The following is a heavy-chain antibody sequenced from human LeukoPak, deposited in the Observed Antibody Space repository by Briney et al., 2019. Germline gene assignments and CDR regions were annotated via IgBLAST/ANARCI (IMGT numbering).Heavy chain of an antibody. V-gene: IGHV3-53*01. CDR3: ARHGYQLLYYFDY. CDR2: IYSGGRT. Sequence: PGGSLRLSCAASGFTVSSNYMSWVRQAPGKGLEWVSVIYSGGRTYYADSVEGRFTISRDNSKNTLYLQMNSLRAEDTAVYYCARHGYQLLYYFDYWGQGTLVTVSS. CDR1: GFTVSSNY. J-gene: IGHJ4*02. D-gene: IGHD2-2*01.